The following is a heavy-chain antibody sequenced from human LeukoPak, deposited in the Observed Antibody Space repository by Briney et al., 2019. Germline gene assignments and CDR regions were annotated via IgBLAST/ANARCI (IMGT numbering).Heavy chain of an antibody. D-gene: IGHD2-8*01. CDR1: GYTFTNYD. CDR2: MNPKSGNT. V-gene: IGHV1-8*01. CDR3: ARGSVSGVGYYYYYMDV. Sequence: ASVKVSCKASGYTFTNYDINWVRQATGQGPEWMGWMNPKSGNTGYAQKFQGRVTMTRNTSISTAYMELSSLRSEDTAVYYCARGSVSGVGYYYYYMDVWGKGTTVTVSS. J-gene: IGHJ6*03.